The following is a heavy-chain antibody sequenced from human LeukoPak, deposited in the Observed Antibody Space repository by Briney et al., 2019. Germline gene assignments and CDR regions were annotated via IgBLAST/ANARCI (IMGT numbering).Heavy chain of an antibody. J-gene: IGHJ6*02. CDR3: ARGRIAAAGFYYYYYGMDV. CDR1: GYTFTGYY. CDR2: INPNSGGT. Sequence: ASVKVSCKASGYTFTGYYMHWVRQAPGQGLEWMGWINPNSGGTNYAQKFQGRVTMTRDTSISTAYMELSRLRSDDTAVYYCARGRIAAAGFYYYYYGMDVWGQGTTVTVSS. D-gene: IGHD6-13*01. V-gene: IGHV1-2*02.